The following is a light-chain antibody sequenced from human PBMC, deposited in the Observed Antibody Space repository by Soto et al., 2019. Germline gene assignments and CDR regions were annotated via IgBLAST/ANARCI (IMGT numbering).Light chain of an antibody. J-gene: IGKJ5*01. V-gene: IGKV3-11*01. Sequence: EIVWTQSPATLSLSPGDTATLSCRASQSVSGYIGWYQQKPGQAPRLLIYADSNRATGIPARFSGSGSGTDFTLTISSLEPEDFSVYYCQQRYNWPITFGQGTRLEIK. CDR2: ADS. CDR3: QQRYNWPIT. CDR1: QSVSGY.